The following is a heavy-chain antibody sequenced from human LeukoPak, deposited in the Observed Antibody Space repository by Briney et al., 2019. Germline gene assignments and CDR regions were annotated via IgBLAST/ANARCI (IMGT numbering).Heavy chain of an antibody. CDR2: IWYDGSNK. D-gene: IGHD6-13*01. J-gene: IGHJ4*02. CDR3: ANYRSSWTSFDY. CDR1: GFTFSSYA. V-gene: IGHV3-33*08. Sequence: PGGSLRLSCAASGFTFSSYAMSWVRQAPGKGLEWVAVIWYDGSNKYYADSVKGRFTISRDNSKNTLYLQMNSLRAEDTAVYYCANYRSSWTSFDYWGQGTLVTVSS.